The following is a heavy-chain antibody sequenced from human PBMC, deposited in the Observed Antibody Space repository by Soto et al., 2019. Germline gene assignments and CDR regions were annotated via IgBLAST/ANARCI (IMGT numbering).Heavy chain of an antibody. CDR2: IYYRGST. J-gene: IGHJ6*02. CDR3: ARDPPSGGMDV. Sequence: PSXTLSLTCTVSGGSMSSGGYYWSWIRQQPGKGREWIGYIYYRGSTYYNPSLKSGVTISVDRSKTQFSLKLGSVIAADTAVYYCARDPPSGGMDVWGQGTRVTVSS. D-gene: IGHD1-1*01. CDR1: GGSMSSGGYY. V-gene: IGHV4-31*03.